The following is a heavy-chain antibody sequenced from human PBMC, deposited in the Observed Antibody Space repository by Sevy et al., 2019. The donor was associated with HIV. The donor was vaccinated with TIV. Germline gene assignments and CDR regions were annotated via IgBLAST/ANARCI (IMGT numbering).Heavy chain of an antibody. CDR2: INYSGST. CDR3: AGPILSYNSGWSYYDS. CDR1: GAPISSSGYY. V-gene: IGHV4-39*01. Sequence: SETLSLTCTVSGAPISSSGYYWGWIRQPPGKGLEWIASINYSGSTFYNPSLRSRVTISSDTSKNQFSLKLNSVTAADTAIYYCAGPILSYNSGWSYYDSWGQGTVVTVSS. D-gene: IGHD6-19*01. J-gene: IGHJ4*02.